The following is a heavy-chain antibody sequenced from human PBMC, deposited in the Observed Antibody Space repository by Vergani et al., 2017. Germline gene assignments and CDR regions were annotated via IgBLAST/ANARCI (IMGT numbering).Heavy chain of an antibody. V-gene: IGHV3-23*01. CDR3: VIYAGCYANFLNS. Sequence: EVQLLESGGSLKQPGGSVRLSCAASGFTFSTYAMHWVRQAPGKGLEWVSALTGGGGSTYYADSFKGRFIISRDNSRDTLYLQMNSLRPEDTATYYCVIYAGCYANFLNSWGQGTLVTVSS. J-gene: IGHJ4*02. D-gene: IGHD1-26*01. CDR1: GFTFSTYA. CDR2: LTGGGGST.